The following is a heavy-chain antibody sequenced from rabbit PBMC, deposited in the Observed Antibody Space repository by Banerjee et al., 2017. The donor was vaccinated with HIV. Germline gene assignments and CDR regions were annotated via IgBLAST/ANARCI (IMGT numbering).Heavy chain of an antibody. D-gene: IGHD7-1*01. Sequence: QSLEESGGDLVKPEGSLTLTCTASGFTISSSYYMCWVRQAPGKGLEWIACIYVGGSSSTYYASWANGRFTISRSTSLNTVDLKMTSLTAADTATYFCARSAGYVGYHYTLNLWGQGTLVTVS. CDR3: ARSAGYVGYHYTLNL. J-gene: IGHJ4*01. CDR2: IYVGGSSST. V-gene: IGHV1S40*01. CDR1: GFTISSSYY.